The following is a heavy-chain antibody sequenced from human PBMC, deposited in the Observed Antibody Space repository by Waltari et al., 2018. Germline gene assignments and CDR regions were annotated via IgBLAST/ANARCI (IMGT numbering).Heavy chain of an antibody. D-gene: IGHD6-19*01. V-gene: IGHV1-2*02. Sequence: QVELTQSGGGEKKTGASVKLSCKAYGYTLNDVFIPWVRQAPGHGLEWMGGINPKKCVPIYADKYQGRVTFTRDTAITTVYMETNTATSDDTAVYYCARDLRDSSGSRALGALDYWGQGALVTVSS. J-gene: IGHJ4*02. CDR1: GYTLNDVF. CDR2: INPKKCVP. CDR3: ARDLRDSSGSRALGALDY.